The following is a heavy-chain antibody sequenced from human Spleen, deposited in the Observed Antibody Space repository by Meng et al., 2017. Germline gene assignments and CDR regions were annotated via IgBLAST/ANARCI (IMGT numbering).Heavy chain of an antibody. J-gene: IGHJ4*02. Sequence: VQVVESGAVVKKPGALMKVSCKASGYTFNSYYMHWVRQAPGQGLEWMGISNPSGGSTSYAQKFQGRVTMTRDTSTSTVYMELSSLRFEDTAVYYCATGYCSGGSCYQINDWGQGTLVTVSS. CDR2: SNPSGGST. D-gene: IGHD2-15*01. CDR1: GYTFNSYY. V-gene: IGHV1-46*02. CDR3: ATGYCSGGSCYQIND.